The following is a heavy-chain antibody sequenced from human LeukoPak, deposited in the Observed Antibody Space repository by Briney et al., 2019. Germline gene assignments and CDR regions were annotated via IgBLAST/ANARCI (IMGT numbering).Heavy chain of an antibody. CDR3: ARDVKGNLDY. Sequence: PGGSLRLSCVASGFTFSNTWMAWVRQAPGKGLEWVANINQDGRTRQYADSVRGRFTIYRDNAKNSLYLEMNSLRAEDTGLYHCARDVKGNLDYWGQGTLVTVSS. J-gene: IGHJ4*02. CDR2: INQDGRTR. V-gene: IGHV3-7*01. CDR1: GFTFSNTW.